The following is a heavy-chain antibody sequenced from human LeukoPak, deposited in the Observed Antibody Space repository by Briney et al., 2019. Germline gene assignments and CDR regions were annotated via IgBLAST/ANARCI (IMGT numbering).Heavy chain of an antibody. Sequence: PSEPPSLTYTVSGASISGYYWSWIRQSAGKGLDWIGRIYVSGTAYYNPSLKSRLTMLIDASRNQFSLNLRSVTAADTGVYYCARGGPDLAREYFQYWGQGTLVSVS. V-gene: IGHV4-4*07. J-gene: IGHJ1*01. CDR1: GASISGYY. CDR2: IYVSGTA. D-gene: IGHD5-12*01. CDR3: ARGGPDLAREYFQY.